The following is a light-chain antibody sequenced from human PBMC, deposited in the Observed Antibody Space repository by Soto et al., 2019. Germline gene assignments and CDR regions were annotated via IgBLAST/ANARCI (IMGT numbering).Light chain of an antibody. CDR2: EVS. CDR1: SSDVGGYNY. J-gene: IGLJ2*01. V-gene: IGLV2-14*01. CDR3: SSYTSSSTLV. Sequence: QSVLTQPASVSGSPGQSITISCTGTSSDVGGYNYVSWYQQHPGKAPKLMIYEVSNRPSGVSHRFSGSKSGNTASLTISGLQAEDEDDYYCSSYTSSSTLVVCGGTKLTVL.